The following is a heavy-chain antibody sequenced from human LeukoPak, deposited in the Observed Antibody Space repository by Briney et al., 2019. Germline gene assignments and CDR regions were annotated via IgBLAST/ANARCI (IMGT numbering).Heavy chain of an antibody. V-gene: IGHV4-4*07. CDR3: ASYYDSSGYYYLGAFDI. CDR1: GGSISSYY. Sequence: SETLSLTCTVSGGSISSYYWSWIRQPAGKGLEWIGRIYTSGSTNYNPSLKSRVTISVDTSKNQFSLKLSSVTAADTAVYYCASYYDSSGYYYLGAFDIWGQGTMVTVSS. CDR2: IYTSGST. D-gene: IGHD3-22*01. J-gene: IGHJ3*02.